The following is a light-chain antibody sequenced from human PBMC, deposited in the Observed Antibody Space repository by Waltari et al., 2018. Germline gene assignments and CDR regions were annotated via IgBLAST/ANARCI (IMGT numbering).Light chain of an antibody. Sequence: QSALTQPASVSGSPGQSITISCTGTSSDVGSYNLVSWYQQHPGKAPKFMVYEVSKRPSVVSNRFSASKSGNTASLTISGLQAEDEADYYCCSYAGSGTVVFGGGTKLTVL. CDR3: CSYAGSGTVV. V-gene: IGLV2-23*02. J-gene: IGLJ2*01. CDR1: SSDVGSYNL. CDR2: EVS.